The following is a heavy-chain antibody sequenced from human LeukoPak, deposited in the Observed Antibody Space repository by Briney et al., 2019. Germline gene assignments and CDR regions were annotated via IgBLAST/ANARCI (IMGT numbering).Heavy chain of an antibody. D-gene: IGHD6-19*01. V-gene: IGHV4-59*01. CDR3: ARAGWFSTTWHFDY. J-gene: IGHJ4*02. CDR1: GDSIXLXX. CDR2: IYYTGST. Sequence: SETLSLTXTVSGDSIXLXXXXXXRQPPGXXXXXXGYIYYTGSTKSNPSLKSRVTISVDTSKKQFSLNLSSVTAADTAVYYCARAGWFSTTWHFDYWGQGILVTVSS.